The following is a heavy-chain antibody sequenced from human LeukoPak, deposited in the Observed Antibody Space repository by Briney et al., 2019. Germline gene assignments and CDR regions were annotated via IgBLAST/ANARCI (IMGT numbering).Heavy chain of an antibody. D-gene: IGHD1-26*01. V-gene: IGHV4-59*08. CDR3: ARTLWKWELLFDY. CDR1: GGSISSYY. J-gene: IGHJ4*02. Sequence: PSETLSLTCTVSGGSISSYYWSWIRQPPGKGLEWIGYIYCSGSTNYNPSLKSRVTISVDTSKNQFSLKLSSVTAADTAVYYCARTLWKWELLFDYWGQGTLVTVSS. CDR2: IYCSGST.